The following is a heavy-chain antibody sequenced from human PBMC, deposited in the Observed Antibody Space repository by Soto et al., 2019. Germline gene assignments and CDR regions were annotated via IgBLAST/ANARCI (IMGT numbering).Heavy chain of an antibody. D-gene: IGHD6-19*01. CDR1: GYTFNSYD. CDR3: ARAGIAVAGTGTKPNDY. CDR2: MNPNSGNT. V-gene: IGHV1-8*01. Sequence: GASLKVSCKASGYTFNSYDINWARQSTGQGLEWMGWMNPNSGNTGYAQKFQGRVTITRNTTISTAYMELSSLRSEDTAVYYCARAGIAVAGTGTKPNDYWAQGTLVNVSS. J-gene: IGHJ4*02.